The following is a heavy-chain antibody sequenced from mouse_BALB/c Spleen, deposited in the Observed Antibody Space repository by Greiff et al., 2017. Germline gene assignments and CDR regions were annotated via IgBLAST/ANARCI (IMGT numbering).Heavy chain of an antibody. V-gene: IGHV14-4*02. CDR3: KAYYGSKFAY. CDR1: GFNIKDYY. CDR2: IDPENGDT. J-gene: IGHJ3*01. Sequence: EVQVVESGAELVRSGASVKLSCTASGFNIKDYYMHWVKQRPEQGLEWIGWIDPENGDTEYAPKFQGKATMTADTSSNTAYLQLSSLTSEDTAVYYCKAYYGSKFAYWGQGTLVTVSA. D-gene: IGHD1-1*01.